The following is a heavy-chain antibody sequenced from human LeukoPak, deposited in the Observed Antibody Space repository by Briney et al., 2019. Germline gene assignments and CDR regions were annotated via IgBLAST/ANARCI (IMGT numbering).Heavy chain of an antibody. CDR1: GFTFSSYW. J-gene: IGHJ4*02. Sequence: QSGGSLRLSCAASGFTFSSYWMSWVRQAPGKGLEWVANIKQDGSEKYYVDSVKGRFTISRDNAKNSLYLQMNSLRAEDTAVYYCARDKAPRGSQWLVRGPVDYWGQGTLVTVSS. CDR2: IKQDGSEK. CDR3: ARDKAPRGSQWLVRGPVDY. D-gene: IGHD6-19*01. V-gene: IGHV3-7*01.